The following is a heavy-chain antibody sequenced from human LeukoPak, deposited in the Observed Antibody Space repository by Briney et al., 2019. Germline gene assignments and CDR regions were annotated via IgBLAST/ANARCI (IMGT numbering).Heavy chain of an antibody. V-gene: IGHV4-39*07. D-gene: IGHD3-22*01. J-gene: IGHJ4*02. CDR1: GGSISSGSYY. Sequence: SQTLSLTCTVSGGSISSGSYYWGWLRQPPGKGLEWIGSIYYSGSTYYNPSLKSLVTISVDTSKNQFSLKLSSVTAADTAVYYCARVMIVVPSSYYFDYWGQGTLVTASS. CDR2: IYYSGST. CDR3: ARVMIVVPSSYYFDY.